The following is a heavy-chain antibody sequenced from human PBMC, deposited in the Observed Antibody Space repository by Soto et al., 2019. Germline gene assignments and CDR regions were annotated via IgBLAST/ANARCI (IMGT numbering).Heavy chain of an antibody. J-gene: IGHJ6*02. Sequence: WAAVKVSGKASGYTFTSYYMHWVRQAPGQGLEWMGIINPTGGSTSYAQKFQGRVTMTRDTSTSTVYMELSSLRSEDTAVYYCAREFGRSSNYYYYCGMDVWGQGTTVPVSS. CDR3: AREFGRSSNYYYYCGMDV. CDR2: INPTGGST. CDR1: GYTFTSYY. D-gene: IGHD3-16*01. V-gene: IGHV1-46*01.